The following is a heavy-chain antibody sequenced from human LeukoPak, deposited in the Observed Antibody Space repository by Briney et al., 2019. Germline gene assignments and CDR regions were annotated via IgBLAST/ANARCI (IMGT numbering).Heavy chain of an antibody. Sequence: ASVKVSCKASGYTFTSYYMHWVRQAPGQGLEWMGIINPSGGSTSYAQKFQGRVTMTRDMSTSTVYMELSSLRAEDTAVYYCARDGGDSSGYYYVPDAFDIWGQGTMVTVSS. V-gene: IGHV1-46*01. D-gene: IGHD3-22*01. J-gene: IGHJ3*02. CDR2: INPSGGST. CDR1: GYTFTSYY. CDR3: ARDGGDSSGYYYVPDAFDI.